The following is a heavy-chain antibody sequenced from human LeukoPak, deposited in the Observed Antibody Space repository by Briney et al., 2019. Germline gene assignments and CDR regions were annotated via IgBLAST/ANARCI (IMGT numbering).Heavy chain of an antibody. CDR2: IYYSGST. D-gene: IGHD3-10*01. CDR1: GGSISSSSYY. Sequence: SETLSLTCTVSGGSISSSSYYWGWVRQPPGKGLEWIGSIYYSGSTSYNPPLKSRVTISVDTSKNQFSLKLSSVTAADTAVYYCAKEAMVRGVKYYYYYMDVWGKGTTVTISS. V-gene: IGHV4-39*07. CDR3: AKEAMVRGVKYYYYYMDV. J-gene: IGHJ6*03.